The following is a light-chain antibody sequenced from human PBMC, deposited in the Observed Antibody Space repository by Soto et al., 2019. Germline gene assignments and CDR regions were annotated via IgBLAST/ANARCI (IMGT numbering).Light chain of an antibody. CDR2: AAS. CDR3: VQHDTDPLT. Sequence: DIQMTQSPSSLSASVGDRVTITCRASQSISSYLNWYQQKPGKAPNLLIYAASSLQSGVPSRFSGSGSGTDFTLTISSLQPEDFATYYCVQHDTDPLTFGGGTKVEIK. J-gene: IGKJ4*01. CDR1: QSISSY. V-gene: IGKV1-39*01.